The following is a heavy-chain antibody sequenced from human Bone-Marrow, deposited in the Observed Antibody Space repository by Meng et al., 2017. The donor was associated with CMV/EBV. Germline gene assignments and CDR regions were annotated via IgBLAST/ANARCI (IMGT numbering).Heavy chain of an antibody. V-gene: IGHV4-4*02. CDR3: ASGSFGAPSGWFDP. D-gene: IGHD3-3*01. J-gene: IGHJ5*02. Sequence: QVQLQESGPGLVKPSGTLSLTCAVSGGSIRSSNWWSWVRQPPGKGLEWIGEIYHSGSTNYNPSLKSRVTISVNKSKNQFSLKLSSVTAADTAVYYCASGSFGAPSGWFDPWGQGTLVTVSS. CDR2: IYHSGST. CDR1: GGSIRSSNW.